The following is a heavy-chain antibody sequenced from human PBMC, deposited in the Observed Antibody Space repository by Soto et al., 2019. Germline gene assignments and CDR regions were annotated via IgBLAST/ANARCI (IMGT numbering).Heavy chain of an antibody. D-gene: IGHD5-12*01. Sequence: PSETLSLTCTVSGGSISSSSYYWGWIRQPPGKGLEWIGSIYYSGSTYYNPSLKSRVTISVDTSKNQFSLKLSSVTAADTAVYYCARLSGYDMGYYYYYGMDVWGQGTTVTVSS. J-gene: IGHJ6*02. V-gene: IGHV4-39*01. CDR3: ARLSGYDMGYYYYYGMDV. CDR1: GGSISSSSYY. CDR2: IYYSGST.